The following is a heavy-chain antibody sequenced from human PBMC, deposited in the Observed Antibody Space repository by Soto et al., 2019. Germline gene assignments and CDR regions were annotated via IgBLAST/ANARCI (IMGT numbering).Heavy chain of an antibody. J-gene: IGHJ5*02. CDR1: GYTLTELS. D-gene: IGHD3-3*01. V-gene: IGHV1-24*01. CDR3: ATLGNFGVVIDNWFDP. CDR2: FDPEDGET. Sequence: QVQLVQSGAEVKKPGASVKVSCKVSGYTLTELSMHWVRQAPGKGLEWMGGFDPEDGETIYAQKFQGRVTMTEDTSTDTAYMELSSLRSEDTAVYYCATLGNFGVVIDNWFDPWGQGTLVTVSS.